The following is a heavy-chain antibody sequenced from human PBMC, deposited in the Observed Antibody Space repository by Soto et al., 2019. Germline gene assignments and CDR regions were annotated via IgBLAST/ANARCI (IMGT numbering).Heavy chain of an antibody. J-gene: IGHJ4*02. CDR1: GGSISSGDYY. V-gene: IGHV4-30-4*01. CDR3: ASTYYYDSSGYYYDY. D-gene: IGHD3-22*01. Sequence: SETLSLTCTVSGGSISSGDYYWSWIGQPPGKGLEWIGYIYYSGSTYYNPSLKSRVTISVDTSKNQFSLKLSSVTAADTAVYYCASTYYYDSSGYYYDYWGQGTLVTVSS. CDR2: IYYSGST.